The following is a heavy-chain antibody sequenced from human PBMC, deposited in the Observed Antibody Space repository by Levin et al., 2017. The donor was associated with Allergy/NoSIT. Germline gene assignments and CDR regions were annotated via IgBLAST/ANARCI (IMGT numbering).Heavy chain of an antibody. CDR1: GFTFSSYA. V-gene: IGHV3-23*01. Sequence: ETLSLTCAASGFTFSSYAMSWVRQAPGKGLEWVSAISGSGGSTYYADSVKGRFTISRDNSKNTLYLQMNSLRAEDTAVYYCAKELGYCSGGSCLEYYFDYWGQGTLVTVSS. D-gene: IGHD2-15*01. CDR3: AKELGYCSGGSCLEYYFDY. CDR2: ISGSGGST. J-gene: IGHJ4*02.